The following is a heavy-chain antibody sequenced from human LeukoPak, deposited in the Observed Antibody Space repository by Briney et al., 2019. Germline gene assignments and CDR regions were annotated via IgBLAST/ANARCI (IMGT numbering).Heavy chain of an antibody. V-gene: IGHV3-48*03. CDR3: AREDIRLDYFDY. CDR2: ISGSGVTM. D-gene: IGHD6-19*01. CDR1: GFTFSSYE. Sequence: GGSLRLSCAASGFTFSSYEMNWVRQAPGRGLEWVSYISGSGVTMYYADSVKGRFTISRDDAKNSLYLQMNSLRAEDTAVYYCAREDIRLDYFDYWGQGTLVTVSS. J-gene: IGHJ4*02.